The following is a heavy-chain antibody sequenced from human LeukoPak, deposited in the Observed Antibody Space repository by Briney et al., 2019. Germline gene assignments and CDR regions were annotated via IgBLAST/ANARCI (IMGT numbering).Heavy chain of an antibody. CDR3: ARRRGWKQQLVYFDY. D-gene: IGHD6-13*01. V-gene: IGHV4-59*08. J-gene: IGHJ4*02. CDR2: LFHSGTR. Sequence: SETLSLTCTVSGGSITSYYWSWIRQPPGKGLEWIGYLFHSGTRRYNPSLKSRVTISADTTKNQIFLTLNSTTAADTAVYYCARRRGWKQQLVYFDYWGQGTLATASS. CDR1: GGSITSYY.